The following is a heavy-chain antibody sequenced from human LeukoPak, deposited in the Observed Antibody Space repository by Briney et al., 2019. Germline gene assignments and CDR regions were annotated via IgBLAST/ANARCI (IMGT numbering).Heavy chain of an antibody. J-gene: IGHJ4*01. Sequence: PSETLSLTCTVSGASISSTSHHWGWIRQPPGKGLEWIGAIYYNGYTDYNPSLRSRVTISVITSKNQYSLKLSSVTAADTAVYYCARLEWGSAGSGSFDHWGHGTLVTVSS. D-gene: IGHD6-25*01. CDR1: GASISSTSHH. CDR3: ARLEWGSAGSGSFDH. V-gene: IGHV4-39*01. CDR2: IYYNGYT.